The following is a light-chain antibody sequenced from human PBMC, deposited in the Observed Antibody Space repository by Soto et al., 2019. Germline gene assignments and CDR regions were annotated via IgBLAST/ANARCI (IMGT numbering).Light chain of an antibody. J-gene: IGKJ4*01. V-gene: IGKV1-33*01. Sequence: DIQMTQSPSSLSASVGDRVTITCQASQDINNSLNCYQQKPGKAPKLLIYDASSLEAGVPSRFSGSGSATNFIFTMSSLESEMIDTYYFQQYDNLPLTFGGGTKVEIK. CDR3: QQYDNLPLT. CDR1: QDINNS. CDR2: DAS.